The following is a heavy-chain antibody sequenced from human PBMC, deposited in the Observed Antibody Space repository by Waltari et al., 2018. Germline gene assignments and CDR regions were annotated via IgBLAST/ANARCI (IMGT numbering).Heavy chain of an antibody. CDR2: TNIDESST. CDR1: GLTFNTDW. V-gene: IGHV3-74*01. CDR3: ASETFDY. Sequence: EVQLVESGGALVQPGGSLRRSCAASGLTFNTDWMHWVRQDPGKGLGCVSRTNIDESSTTYADSVNGRFTISRDNAKDTVYLQMNSLRAEDTAVYYCASETFDYWGQGTLVTVSS. J-gene: IGHJ4*02.